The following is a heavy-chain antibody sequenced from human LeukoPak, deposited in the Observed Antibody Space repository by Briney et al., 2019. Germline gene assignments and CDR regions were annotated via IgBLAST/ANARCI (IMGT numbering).Heavy chain of an antibody. D-gene: IGHD3-10*01. CDR2: IIPIFGTA. Sequence: SVKVSCKASGGTFSSYAISWVRQAPGQGLEWMGGIIPIFGTANYAQKFQGRVTITADDSTSTDYMELSSLRSEDTAVYYCAREIGSGSYWGPVGYWGQGTLVTVSS. CDR3: AREIGSGSYWGPVGY. CDR1: GGTFSSYA. J-gene: IGHJ4*02. V-gene: IGHV1-69*01.